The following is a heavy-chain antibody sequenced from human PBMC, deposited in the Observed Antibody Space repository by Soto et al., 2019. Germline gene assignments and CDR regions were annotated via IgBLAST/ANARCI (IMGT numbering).Heavy chain of an antibody. CDR3: ARESGAAAGDDAFDI. CDR2: INAGNGNT. J-gene: IGHJ3*02. CDR1: GYPFTSYA. Sequence: GASVKVSCKASGYPFTSYAMHWVRQAPGQRLEWMGWINAGNGNTKHSQKFQGRVTITRDTSASTAYMELGSLRSEDTAVYHCARESGAAAGDDAFDIWGQGTMVSVSS. V-gene: IGHV1-3*01. D-gene: IGHD6-13*01.